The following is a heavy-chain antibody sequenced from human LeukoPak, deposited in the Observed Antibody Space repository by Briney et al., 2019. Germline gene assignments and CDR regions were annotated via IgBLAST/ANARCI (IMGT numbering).Heavy chain of an antibody. CDR2: IYSGGST. CDR3: AREPTYTSSWHTACDY. J-gene: IGHJ4*02. V-gene: IGHV3-66*01. D-gene: IGHD6-13*01. Sequence: GGSLRLSCAASGFTVSSNYMSWVRRAPGKGLEWVSVIYSGGSTYYADSVKGRFTISRDNSKKTLYLQMNSLRAEDTAVYYCAREPTYTSSWHTACDYWGQGTLVTVSS. CDR1: GFTVSSNY.